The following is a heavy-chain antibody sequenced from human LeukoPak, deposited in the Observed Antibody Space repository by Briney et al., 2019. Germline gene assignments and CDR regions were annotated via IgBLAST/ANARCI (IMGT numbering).Heavy chain of an antibody. CDR2: IYYSGST. J-gene: IGHJ4*02. V-gene: IGHV4-39*01. Sequence: ASETLSLTCTVSGGSISSSSYYWGWIRQPPGKGLEWIGSIYYSGSTYYNPSLKSRVTISVDTSKNQFSLKLSSVTAADTAVYYCASLNFYCSGGSCYSDYWGQGTLVTVSS. CDR3: ASLNFYCSGGSCYSDY. CDR1: GGSISSSSYY. D-gene: IGHD2-15*01.